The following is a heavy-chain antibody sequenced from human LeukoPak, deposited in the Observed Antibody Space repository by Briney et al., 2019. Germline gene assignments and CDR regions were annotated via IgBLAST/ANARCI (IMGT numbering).Heavy chain of an antibody. CDR2: ISNDVSNE. CDR1: GFTFSYYA. D-gene: IGHD3-10*01. Sequence: PGGSLRLSCAASGFTFSYYAIHWVRQASGKGLEWVALISNDVSNEFYADSMKGRITISRDNSKNTLYLQMNSLRPEDTAVYYCARDRLQYYYGSGSYSYWGQGTLVTVSS. J-gene: IGHJ4*02. V-gene: IGHV3-30-3*01. CDR3: ARDRLQYYYGSGSYSY.